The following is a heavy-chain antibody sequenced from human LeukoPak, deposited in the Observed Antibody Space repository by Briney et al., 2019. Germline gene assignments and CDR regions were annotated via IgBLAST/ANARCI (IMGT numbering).Heavy chain of an antibody. CDR2: VGENTDT. Sequence: GGSLRLSCAASGFTFSSYALSWVRRTPGKGLEWVSIVGENTDTHYADSVKGRFTISSDDSNNALYLQMNSLRAEDTAVYYCARDQFGFGELFDYWGQGTLVTVSS. J-gene: IGHJ4*02. CDR1: GFTFSSYA. D-gene: IGHD3-10*01. CDR3: ARDQFGFGELFDY. V-gene: IGHV3-23*01.